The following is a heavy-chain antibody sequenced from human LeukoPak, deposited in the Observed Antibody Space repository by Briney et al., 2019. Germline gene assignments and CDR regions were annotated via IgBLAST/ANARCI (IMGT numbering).Heavy chain of an antibody. V-gene: IGHV4-4*07. D-gene: IGHD1-1*01. CDR1: GGSISSYY. CDR2: IYTSGST. J-gene: IGHJ5*02. Sequence: RTSETLSLTCSVSGGSISSYYWSWIRQPAGKGLEWIGRIYTSGSTNYNPSLKSRVTMSVDTSKNQFSLKLSSVTAADTAVYYCARGGSRTAFDPWGQGTLVTISS. CDR3: ARGGSRTAFDP.